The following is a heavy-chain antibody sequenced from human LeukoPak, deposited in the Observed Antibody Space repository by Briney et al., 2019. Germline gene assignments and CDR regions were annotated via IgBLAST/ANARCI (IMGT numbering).Heavy chain of an antibody. J-gene: IGHJ6*03. V-gene: IGHV1-2*02. CDR2: INPNSGGT. CDR3: ARFDYDILTGYYLTYYYYYMDV. Sequence: ASVKVSCKASGYTFTGYYMHWVRQAPGQGLEWMGWINPNSGGTNYAQKFQERVTITRDMSTSTAYMELSSLRSEDTAVYYCARFDYDILTGYYLTYYYYYMDVWGKGTTVTISS. CDR1: GYTFTGYY. D-gene: IGHD3-9*01.